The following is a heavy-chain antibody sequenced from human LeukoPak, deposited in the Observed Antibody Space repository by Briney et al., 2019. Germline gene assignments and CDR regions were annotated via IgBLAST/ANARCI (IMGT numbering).Heavy chain of an antibody. Sequence: SETLSLTCTVSGGSISSGGYYWSWIRQHPGKGLEWIGYIYYSGSTYYNPSLKSRVTISVDTSKNQFSLKLSSVTAADTAVYYCARGYSSGWSNWFDLWGQGTLVTVSS. CDR3: ARGYSSGWSNWFDL. J-gene: IGHJ5*02. CDR1: GGSISSGGYY. CDR2: IYYSGST. V-gene: IGHV4-31*03. D-gene: IGHD6-19*01.